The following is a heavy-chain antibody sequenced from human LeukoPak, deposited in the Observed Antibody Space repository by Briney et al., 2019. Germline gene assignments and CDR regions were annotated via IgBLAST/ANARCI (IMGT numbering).Heavy chain of an antibody. Sequence: GGSLRLSCTASGFIFNDYYMSWIRQTPGKGLEWLSYISRTGNTIYYRDSVKGRFTISRDNANNQLHLQMDNLRAEDAAVYFCARDLGSSTVTTAFDYWGQGTLVTVSS. V-gene: IGHV3-11*01. CDR3: ARDLGSSTVTTAFDY. CDR1: GFIFNDYY. CDR2: ISRTGNTI. J-gene: IGHJ4*02. D-gene: IGHD4-17*01.